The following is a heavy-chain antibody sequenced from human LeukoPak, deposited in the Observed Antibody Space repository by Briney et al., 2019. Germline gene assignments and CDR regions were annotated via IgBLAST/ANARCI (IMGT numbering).Heavy chain of an antibody. D-gene: IGHD1-26*01. CDR3: ARGGALTSFDS. V-gene: IGHV1-18*01. Sequence: MGWISAYNGKTNYAQKLQGRVTMTTDTSTSTAYMDLRSLRSDDTAVYYCARGGALTSFDSWGQGTLITVSS. CDR2: ISAYNGKT. J-gene: IGHJ4*02.